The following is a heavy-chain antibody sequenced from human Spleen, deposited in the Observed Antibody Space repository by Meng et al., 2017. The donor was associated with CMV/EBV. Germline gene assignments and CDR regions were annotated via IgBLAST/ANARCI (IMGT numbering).Heavy chain of an antibody. J-gene: IGHJ5*02. CDR1: GFSLSTSGVG. Sequence: QIPLDESGSTIVKPTQTLTLICTFSGFSLSTSGVGVGWIRQPPGKALEWLALIYWDDDKRYSPSLKSRLTITKDTSKNQVVLTMTNMDPVDTATYYCAHRILSRGFNPWGQGTLVTVSS. CDR2: IYWDDDK. D-gene: IGHD2-15*01. CDR3: AHRILSRGFNP. V-gene: IGHV2-5*02.